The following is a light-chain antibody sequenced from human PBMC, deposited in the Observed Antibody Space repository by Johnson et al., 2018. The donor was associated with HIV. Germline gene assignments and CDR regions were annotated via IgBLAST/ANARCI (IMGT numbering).Light chain of an antibody. CDR1: SSNIGNNY. CDR3: GTWDSSLSAFYA. Sequence: QSVLTQPPSVSAAPGQKVTISCSGSSSNIGNNYVSWFQQLPGTAPKLLIYETYKRPSGIPDRFSGSKSGTSATLGITGLQTGDEADYYCGTWDSSLSAFYAFGTGTRVTVL. CDR2: ETY. V-gene: IGLV1-51*02. J-gene: IGLJ1*01.